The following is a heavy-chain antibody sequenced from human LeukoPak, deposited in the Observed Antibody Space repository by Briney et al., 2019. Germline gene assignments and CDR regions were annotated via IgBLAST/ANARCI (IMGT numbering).Heavy chain of an antibody. CDR2: INPNSGGT. V-gene: IGHV1-2*06. Sequence: ASVKVSCKASGYTFTGSYMDWVRQAPGQGLEWMGRINPNSGGTNYVQKFQGRVTMTRDTSITTAYMELSRLRSDDTAVYYCASGYSSSSGFDYWGRGTLVTVSS. CDR1: GYTFTGSY. J-gene: IGHJ4*02. D-gene: IGHD6-6*01. CDR3: ASGYSSSSGFDY.